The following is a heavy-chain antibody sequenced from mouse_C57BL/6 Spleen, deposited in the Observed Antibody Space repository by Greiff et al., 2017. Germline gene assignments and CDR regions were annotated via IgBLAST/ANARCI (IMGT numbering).Heavy chain of an antibody. J-gene: IGHJ2*01. D-gene: IGHD1-2*01. CDR1: GYTFTSYW. Sequence: QVQLQQSGAELVKPGASVKLSCKASGYTFTSYWMHWVKQRPGQGLEWIGMIHPNSGSTNYNEKFKSKAKLTVDKSSSTDYMQLSSLTSEVSAVYYCARWGNYGSDYWGQGTTLTVSS. CDR2: IHPNSGST. V-gene: IGHV1-64*01. CDR3: ARWGNYGSDY.